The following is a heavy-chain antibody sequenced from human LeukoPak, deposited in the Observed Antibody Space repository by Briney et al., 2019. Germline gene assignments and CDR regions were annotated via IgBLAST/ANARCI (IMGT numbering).Heavy chain of an antibody. CDR1: GFTFSSYG. Sequence: GGSLRLSCAASGFTFSSYGMNWVRQAPGKGLEWISGISPSGGGTYYADLVKGRFTISRDDSKNTLYLQMNSLRGDDTAGYYCAEDIAWPHFAYWGQGTLVTVSS. CDR2: ISPSGGGT. CDR3: AEDIAWPHFAY. J-gene: IGHJ4*02. V-gene: IGHV3-23*01. D-gene: IGHD6-13*01.